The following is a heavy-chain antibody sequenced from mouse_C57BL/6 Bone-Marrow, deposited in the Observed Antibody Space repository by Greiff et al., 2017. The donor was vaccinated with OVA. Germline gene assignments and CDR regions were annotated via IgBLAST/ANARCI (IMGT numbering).Heavy chain of an antibody. CDR2: ISDGGSYT. J-gene: IGHJ3*01. D-gene: IGHD1-1*01. V-gene: IGHV5-4*01. CDR3: ARDRHYYGSSPFAY. Sequence: EVKVVESGGGLVKPGGSLKLSCAASGFTFSSYAMSWVRQTPEKRLEWVATISDGGSYTYYPDNVKGRFTISRDNAKNNLYLQMSHLKSEDTAMYYCARDRHYYGSSPFAYWGQGTLVTVSA. CDR1: GFTFSSYA.